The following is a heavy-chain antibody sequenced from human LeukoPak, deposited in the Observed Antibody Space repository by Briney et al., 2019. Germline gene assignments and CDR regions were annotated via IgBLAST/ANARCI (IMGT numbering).Heavy chain of an antibody. CDR1: GGSISSGSYY. J-gene: IGHJ5*02. CDR2: IYTSGST. D-gene: IGHD1-1*01. V-gene: IGHV4-61*02. CDR3: ARLDLPLRWFDP. Sequence: SQTLSLTCTVSGGSISSGSYYWSWIRQPAGKGLEWIGRIYTSGSTNYNPSLKSRVTISVDTSKNQFSLKLSSVTAADTAVYYCARLDLPLRWFDPWGQGTLVTVSS.